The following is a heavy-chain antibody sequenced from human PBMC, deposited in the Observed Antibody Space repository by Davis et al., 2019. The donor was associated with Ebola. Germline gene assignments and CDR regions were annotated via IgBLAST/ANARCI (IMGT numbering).Heavy chain of an antibody. D-gene: IGHD6-13*01. Sequence: PGGSLRLSCAASGFTFSSYEMNWVRQAPGKGLEWVSYISSSSSTIYYADSVKGRFTISRDNAKNTLYLQMNSLRAEDTAVYYCARDPSYSSSWYYFDYWGQGTLVTVSS. CDR1: GFTFSSYE. CDR2: ISSSSSTI. V-gene: IGHV3-48*01. J-gene: IGHJ4*02. CDR3: ARDPSYSSSWYYFDY.